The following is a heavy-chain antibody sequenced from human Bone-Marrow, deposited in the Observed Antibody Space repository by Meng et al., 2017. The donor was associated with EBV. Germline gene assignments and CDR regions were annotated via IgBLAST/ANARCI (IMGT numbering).Heavy chain of an antibody. CDR1: GGTFRSDA. Sequence: VQGGQSGAELKKPGSSVEVSCRPSGGTFRSDAVSWVRQAPGQGLEWMGGLIPMSDAPHYAQKFQGRVTITADESTSTHYMDLSGLRSDDTALYYCASESGRGFTPDYWGQGTLVTVAS. V-gene: IGHV1-69*01. CDR3: ASESGRGFTPDY. J-gene: IGHJ4*02. CDR2: LIPMSDAP. D-gene: IGHD3-10*01.